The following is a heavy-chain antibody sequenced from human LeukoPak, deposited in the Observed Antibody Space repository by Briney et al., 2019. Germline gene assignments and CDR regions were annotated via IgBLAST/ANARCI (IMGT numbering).Heavy chain of an antibody. D-gene: IGHD3-22*01. J-gene: IGHJ4*02. CDR1: GGTFSSYA. CDR2: IIPIFGTA. CDR3: ARDFSGYYGHYFDY. Sequence: GASVKVSCKASGGTFSSYAISRVRQAPGQGLEWMGGIIPIFGTANYAQKFQGRVTITADESTSTAYMELSSLRSEDTAVYYCARDFSGYYGHYFDYWGQGTLVTVSS. V-gene: IGHV1-69*13.